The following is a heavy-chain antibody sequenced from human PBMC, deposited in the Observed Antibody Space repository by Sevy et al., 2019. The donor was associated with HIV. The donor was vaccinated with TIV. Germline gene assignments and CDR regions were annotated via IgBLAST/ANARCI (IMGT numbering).Heavy chain of an antibody. CDR2: ISGSGGST. V-gene: IGHV3-23*01. CDR1: GFTFSSYA. CDR3: AKDGKYSSGWYDVSAFDI. J-gene: IGHJ3*02. Sequence: GGSLRLSCAASGFTFSSYAMSWVRQAPGKGLEWVSAISGSGGSTYYADSVKGRFTISRDNSKNTLYLQMNSLRAEDTAVYYCAKDGKYSSGWYDVSAFDIWGQGTMVTVSS. D-gene: IGHD6-19*01.